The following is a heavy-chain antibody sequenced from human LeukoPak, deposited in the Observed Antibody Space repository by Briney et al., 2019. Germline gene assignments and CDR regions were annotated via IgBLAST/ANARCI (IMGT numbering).Heavy chain of an antibody. CDR1: GFTFSDYY. V-gene: IGHV3-11*01. CDR3: ARSSGGGYQLLYPDAFDI. J-gene: IGHJ3*02. Sequence: GGSLRLSCAASGFTFSDYYMSWIRQAPGKGLEWVSYISSSGSTIYYADSVKGRFTISRDNAKNSVYLQMNSLRAEDTAVYYCARSSGGGYQLLYPDAFDIWGQGTMVTVSS. D-gene: IGHD2-2*02. CDR2: ISSSGSTI.